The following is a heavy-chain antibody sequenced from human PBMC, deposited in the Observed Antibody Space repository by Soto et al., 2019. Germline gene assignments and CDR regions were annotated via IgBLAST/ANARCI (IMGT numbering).Heavy chain of an antibody. CDR1: GYTFTSDY. CDR2: INPSGGST. Sequence: ASVKGSCKASGYTFTSDYMHWVRQAPGQGLEWMGIINPSGGSTSCAQKFQGRVTITRDTAPSTVYMELSSLRPQATAVYYGARAGRGGTASYSAPRDCLGGM. CDR3: ARAGRGGTASYSAPRDCLGGM. D-gene: IGHD3-10*01. V-gene: IGHV1-46*01. J-gene: IGHJ6*01.